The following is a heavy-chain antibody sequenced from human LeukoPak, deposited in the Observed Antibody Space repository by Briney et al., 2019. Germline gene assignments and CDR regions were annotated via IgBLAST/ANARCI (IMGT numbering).Heavy chain of an antibody. CDR3: ARDEGYCSSTTCYWFTDN. J-gene: IGHJ4*02. V-gene: IGHV3-11*04. CDR2: ISSSGSTI. CDR1: GFTFSDYY. D-gene: IGHD2-2*01. Sequence: GGSLRLSCAASGFTFSDYYMSWIRQAPGKGLEWVSYISSSGSTIYYADSVKGRFTISRDNAKNSLYLHMNSLRAEDAAVYYCARDEGYCSSTTCYWFTDNWGQGTLVTVSS.